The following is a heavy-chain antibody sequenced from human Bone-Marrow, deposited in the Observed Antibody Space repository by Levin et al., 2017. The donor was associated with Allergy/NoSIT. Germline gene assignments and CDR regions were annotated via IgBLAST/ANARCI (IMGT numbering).Heavy chain of an antibody. J-gene: IGHJ4*02. Sequence: QAGGSLRLSCAGSGFNFDDYAMHWVRQVPGKGLEWVSSITWNSGDRTYADSVKGRFIISRDNAKNSLYLEMNSLRDEDTAFYFCAKDRLVGVTGHYFDQWGQGTLVTVSS. V-gene: IGHV3-9*01. CDR1: GFNFDDYA. CDR2: ITWNSGDR. CDR3: AKDRLVGVTGHYFDQ. D-gene: IGHD1-26*01.